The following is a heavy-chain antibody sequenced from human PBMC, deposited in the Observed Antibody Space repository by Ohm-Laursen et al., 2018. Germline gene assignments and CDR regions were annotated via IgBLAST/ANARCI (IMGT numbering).Heavy chain of an antibody. D-gene: IGHD3-10*01. CDR2: IWYDGSNK. V-gene: IGHV3-33*01. CDR1: GFTFSSHA. CDR3: ARDRYQLGSGRDAFVV. Sequence: SLRLSCTASGFTFSSHAIHWVRQAPGKGLEWVGVIWYDGSNKKYADSVKGRFTISRDNSNNTQDLQMNSLRVEDTGIYYCARDRYQLGSGRDAFVVWGQGTMVTVSS. J-gene: IGHJ3*01.